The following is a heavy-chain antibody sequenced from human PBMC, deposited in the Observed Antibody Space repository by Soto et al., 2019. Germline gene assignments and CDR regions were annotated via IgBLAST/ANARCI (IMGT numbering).Heavy chain of an antibody. J-gene: IGHJ5*02. CDR2: MNPDSGGT. Sequence: QVQLVQSGAEVKKAGAAVKVSCKASGYTFSDYYIHWVRQAPGQGLEWMGWMNPDSGGTNYEQKFQDWVNMTSDTSISTAYMELRRLTSDDTAVYYCARVGAVHGPWKEGRFDPWGQGTLVTGSS. D-gene: IGHD6-19*01. CDR3: ARVGAVHGPWKEGRFDP. CDR1: GYTFSDYY. V-gene: IGHV1-2*04.